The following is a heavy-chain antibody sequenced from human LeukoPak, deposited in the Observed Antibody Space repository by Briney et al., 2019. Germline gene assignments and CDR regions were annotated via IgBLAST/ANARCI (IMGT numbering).Heavy chain of an antibody. CDR3: AKWGDYDVLTGYYVSDY. J-gene: IGHJ4*02. CDR1: GFTFSNYA. Sequence: ASLRLSCAASGFTFSNYAMSWVRQAPGKGLEWVSAITGSGGNTYYADSVKGRFTISRDNSKNTVFLQMNSLRAEDTAVYYCAKWGDYDVLTGYYVSDYWGQGTLVTVSS. CDR2: ITGSGGNT. V-gene: IGHV3-23*01. D-gene: IGHD3-9*01.